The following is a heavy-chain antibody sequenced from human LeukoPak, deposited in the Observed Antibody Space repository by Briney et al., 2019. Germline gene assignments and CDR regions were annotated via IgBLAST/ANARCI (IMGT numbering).Heavy chain of an antibody. Sequence: SETLSLTCTVSGGSISSGSYYWSWIRQPAGKGLEWIGRIYTSGSTNYNPSLKSRVTISVDTSKNQFSLKLSSVTAADTAVYYCARHRSEVYIAARPSRIDYWGQGTLVTVSS. V-gene: IGHV4-61*02. CDR1: GGSISSGSYY. D-gene: IGHD6-6*01. J-gene: IGHJ4*02. CDR3: ARHRSEVYIAARPSRIDY. CDR2: IYTSGST.